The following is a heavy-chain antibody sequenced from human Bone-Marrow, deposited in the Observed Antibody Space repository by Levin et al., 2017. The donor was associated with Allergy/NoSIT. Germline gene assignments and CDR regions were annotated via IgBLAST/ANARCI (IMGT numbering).Heavy chain of an antibody. Sequence: PGGSLRLSCAASGLTFTNYAFFWVRQAPGKGLEWVSGISVNGRTTYDAESVKGRFTTSRDNSKSTLYLEMNTLRVQDTAKYYCAKVSSSGWYAFDYWGQGTVVTVSS. V-gene: IGHV3-23*01. D-gene: IGHD6-19*01. J-gene: IGHJ4*02. CDR2: ISVNGRTT. CDR1: GLTFTNYA. CDR3: AKVSSSGWYAFDY.